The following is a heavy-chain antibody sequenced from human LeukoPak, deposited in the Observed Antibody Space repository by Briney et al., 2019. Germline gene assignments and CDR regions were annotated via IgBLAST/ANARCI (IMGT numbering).Heavy chain of an antibody. D-gene: IGHD6-6*01. CDR3: ARDQRVSGRPDIDY. CDR1: GFTFRNHW. J-gene: IGHJ4*02. Sequence: GGSLRLSCAASGFTFRNHWMHWVRQTPGKGLVWVSRISSDGSSTTYADSVKGRFTISRDNAKNTLYLQMNNLRAEDTAMYYCARDQRVSGRPDIDYWGQGTLVIVSS. CDR2: ISSDGSST. V-gene: IGHV3-74*03.